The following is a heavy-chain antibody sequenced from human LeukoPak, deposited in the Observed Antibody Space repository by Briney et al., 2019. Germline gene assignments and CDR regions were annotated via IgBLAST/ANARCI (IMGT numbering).Heavy chain of an antibody. Sequence: PGGSLRLSCAASGFTFSRGSMKWGRQAPGKGVGWVSYISSSSNNIYYGDSVKGRFTISRDNAKNSLYLQMNSLRAEDTAVYYCARDIEAYCGGDCYPSGFDYWGQGTLVTVSS. CDR3: ARDIEAYCGGDCYPSGFDY. J-gene: IGHJ4*02. CDR1: GFTFSRGS. D-gene: IGHD2-21*02. V-gene: IGHV3-48*01. CDR2: ISSSSNNI.